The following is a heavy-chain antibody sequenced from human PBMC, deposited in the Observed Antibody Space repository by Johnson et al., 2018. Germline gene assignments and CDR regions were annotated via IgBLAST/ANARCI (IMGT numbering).Heavy chain of an antibody. Sequence: EVQLVESGGGLVQPGGSLRLSCVASGFTFSSNAMSWVRQAPGKGLQLVSTLGSDGSTSYSDSVRGRFTISRDNSKNTLYLQMNSLRVDDTAIYYCAKDLYNYFLDSWGQGTLVTVSS. CDR2: LGSDGST. CDR3: AKDLYNYFLDS. V-gene: IGHV3-23*04. J-gene: IGHJ4*02. D-gene: IGHD5-24*01. CDR1: GFTFSSNA.